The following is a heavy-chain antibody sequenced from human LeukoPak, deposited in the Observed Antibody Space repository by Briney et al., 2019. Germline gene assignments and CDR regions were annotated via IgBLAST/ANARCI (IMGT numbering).Heavy chain of an antibody. V-gene: IGHV4-39*01. CDR1: GGSISSSSCY. D-gene: IGHD3-16*02. Sequence: PSETLSLTCTVSGGSISSSSCYWGWVRQPPGKGLEWIGSIYYSGSTYYNPSLKSRVTISVDTSKNQFSLKLSSVTAADTAVYYCARLGSYPPYHSRYFDYWGQGTLVTVSS. CDR3: ARLGSYPPYHSRYFDY. CDR2: IYYSGST. J-gene: IGHJ4*02.